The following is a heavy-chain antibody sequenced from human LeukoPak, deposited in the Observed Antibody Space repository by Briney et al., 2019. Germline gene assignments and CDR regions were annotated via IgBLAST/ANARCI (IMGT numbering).Heavy chain of an antibody. CDR3: ARDEGGWEHFDY. J-gene: IGHJ4*02. CDR1: GGSVSSGSYY. V-gene: IGHV4-61*01. CDR2: ISYTGST. Sequence: SETLSLTCTVSGGSVSSGSYYWSWIRQPPGKGLEWIGYISYTGSTNYNPSLKSRVTISVDTSKNQFSLKLSSVTAADTAVCYCARDEGGWEHFDYWGQGTLVTVSS. D-gene: IGHD1-26*01.